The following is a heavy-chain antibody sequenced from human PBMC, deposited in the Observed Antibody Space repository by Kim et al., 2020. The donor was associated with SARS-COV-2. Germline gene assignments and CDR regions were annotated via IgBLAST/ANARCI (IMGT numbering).Heavy chain of an antibody. Sequence: RFTIARDNAKTSLYLQMNSLRAEDTAVYYCARESPTYDFWSGYYAYFDYWGQGTLVTVSS. D-gene: IGHD3-3*01. J-gene: IGHJ4*02. V-gene: IGHV3-11*04. CDR3: ARESPTYDFWSGYYAYFDY.